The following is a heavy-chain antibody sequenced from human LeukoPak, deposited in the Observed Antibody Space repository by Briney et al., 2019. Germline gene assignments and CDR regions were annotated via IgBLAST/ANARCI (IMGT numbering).Heavy chain of an antibody. Sequence: GGSLRLSCEASGFTFSSYDMHWVRQAPGKGLEWVAVISYDGSDKYYADSVKGRFTISRDNSKNTLYLQMNSLRAEDTAVYYCAKDPRRYSRTGGYFDYWGQGTLVTVSS. CDR1: GFTFSSYD. CDR2: ISYDGSDK. J-gene: IGHJ4*02. D-gene: IGHD6-13*01. V-gene: IGHV3-30*18. CDR3: AKDPRRYSRTGGYFDY.